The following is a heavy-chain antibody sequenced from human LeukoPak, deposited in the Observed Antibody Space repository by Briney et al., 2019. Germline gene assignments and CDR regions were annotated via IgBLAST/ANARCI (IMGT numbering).Heavy chain of an antibody. CDR1: DGSISSYY. Sequence: SETLSLTCTVSDGSISSYYWSWIRQPPGKGLEWIGYIYYSGSTNYNPSLKSRVTISVDTSKNQFSLKLSSVTAADTAVYYCARDGYSSDRDAFDIWGQGTMVTVSS. CDR2: IYYSGST. J-gene: IGHJ3*02. V-gene: IGHV4-59*01. D-gene: IGHD6-19*01. CDR3: ARDGYSSDRDAFDI.